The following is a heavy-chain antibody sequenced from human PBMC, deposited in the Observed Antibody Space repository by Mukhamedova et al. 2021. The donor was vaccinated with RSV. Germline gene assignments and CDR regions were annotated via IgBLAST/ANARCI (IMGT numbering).Heavy chain of an antibody. CDR3: TSSGVWPGVIDY. Sequence: MSWVRQAPGKGLEWVANIKEDGSQKHYVESVQGRFTISRDNTKNALYLQLNSLRAEDTAVYYCTSSGVWPGVIDYWGHGTLVTV. V-gene: IGHV3-7*01. CDR2: IKEDGSQK. D-gene: IGHD4-23*01. J-gene: IGHJ4*01.